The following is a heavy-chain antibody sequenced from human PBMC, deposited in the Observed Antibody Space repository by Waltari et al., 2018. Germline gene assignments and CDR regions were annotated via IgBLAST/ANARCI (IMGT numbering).Heavy chain of an antibody. CDR1: GFRFSNYW. D-gene: IGHD3-10*01. Sequence: EEQLLESGGDLVQPGDSLRLSCAASGFRFSNYWMNWVRQAPGKGLVGVECISNDESSITYADSVKGRFTISRDNAKNTLYMQMKRLRAEDTAVYYCVRLAQRTYRSPVPGRHYYYGMDVWGQGTTVTVSS. CDR2: ISNDESSI. CDR3: VRLAQRTYRSPVPGRHYYYGMDV. V-gene: IGHV3-74*03. J-gene: IGHJ6*02.